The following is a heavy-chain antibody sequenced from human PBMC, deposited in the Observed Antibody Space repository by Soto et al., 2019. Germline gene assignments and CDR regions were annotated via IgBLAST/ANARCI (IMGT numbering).Heavy chain of an antibody. CDR1: GGSISSSSYY. J-gene: IGHJ4*02. CDR2: IYYSGST. Sequence: PSETLSLTCTVSGGSISSSSYYWGWIRQPPGKGLEWIGSIYYSGSTYYNPSLKSRVTISVDTSKNQFSLKLSSVTAADTAVYYCARLSEFIMYYWGEGTVVTVSS. CDR3: ARLSEFIMYY. V-gene: IGHV4-39*01. D-gene: IGHD3-10*01.